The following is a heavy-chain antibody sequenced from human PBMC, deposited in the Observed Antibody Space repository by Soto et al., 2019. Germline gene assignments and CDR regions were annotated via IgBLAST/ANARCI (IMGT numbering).Heavy chain of an antibody. Sequence: GASVKVSCKASGYTFTGYYMHWVRQAPGQGLEWMGWINPNSGGTNYAQKFQGRVTMTRDTSISTAHMELSRLRSDDTAVYYCASGYGSSWYHDWFDPWGQGTLVTVSS. CDR1: GYTFTGYY. CDR2: INPNSGGT. J-gene: IGHJ5*02. CDR3: ASGYGSSWYHDWFDP. V-gene: IGHV1-2*02. D-gene: IGHD6-13*01.